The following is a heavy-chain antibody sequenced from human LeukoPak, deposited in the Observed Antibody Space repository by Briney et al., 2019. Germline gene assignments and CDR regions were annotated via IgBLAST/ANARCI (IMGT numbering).Heavy chain of an antibody. V-gene: IGHV1-2*02. D-gene: IGHD1-26*01. Sequence: PRASVKVSCKSSGYTFTGYYMHWVRQAPGQGLEWMGWINPNSGGTNYAQKFQGRVTMTRDTSISTAYMELSGLRSDDTAVYYCARDTTRDNWFDPWGQGTLVTVSS. CDR1: GYTFTGYY. CDR2: INPNSGGT. CDR3: ARDTTRDNWFDP. J-gene: IGHJ5*02.